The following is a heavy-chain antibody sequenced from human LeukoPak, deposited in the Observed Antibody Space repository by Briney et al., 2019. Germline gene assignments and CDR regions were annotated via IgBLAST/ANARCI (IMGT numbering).Heavy chain of an antibody. Sequence: SETLSLTCTVSGGSISSSSYYWGWIRQPPGKGLEWIGSIYYSGSTYYNPSLKSRVTISVDTSKNQFSLKLSSVTAADTAVYYCAIHDYGSGGGDWFDPRGQGTLVTVSS. D-gene: IGHD3-10*01. CDR2: IYYSGST. CDR3: AIHDYGSGGGDWFDP. V-gene: IGHV4-39*01. J-gene: IGHJ5*02. CDR1: GGSISSSSYY.